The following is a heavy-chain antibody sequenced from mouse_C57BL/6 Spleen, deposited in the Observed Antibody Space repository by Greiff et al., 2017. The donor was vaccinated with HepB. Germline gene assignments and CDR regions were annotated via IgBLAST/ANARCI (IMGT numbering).Heavy chain of an antibody. J-gene: IGHJ4*01. CDR1: GFTFSSYA. Sequence: DVKLVESGGGLVKPGGSLKLSCAASGFTFSSYAMSWVRQTPEKRLEWVATISDGCSYTYYPDNVKGRFTISRDNAKNNLYLQMSHLKSEDTAMYYCAREVKKKVYAMDYWGQGTSVTVSS. CDR2: ISDGCSYT. V-gene: IGHV5-4*01. D-gene: IGHD2-13*01. CDR3: AREVKKKVYAMDY.